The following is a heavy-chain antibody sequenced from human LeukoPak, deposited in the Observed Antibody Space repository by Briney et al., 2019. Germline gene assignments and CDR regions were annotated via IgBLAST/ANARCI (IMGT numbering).Heavy chain of an antibody. J-gene: IGHJ4*02. Sequence: PGRSLRLSCAASGFTISSYGMHWVRQAPGKGLDWVAVISYDGSNKYYADSVKGRFTISRDNSKNTLFLQMNSLRAEDTAVYYCAKGSNRGVATIDYWGQGTLVTVSS. CDR1: GFTISSYG. CDR2: ISYDGSNK. V-gene: IGHV3-30*18. D-gene: IGHD5-12*01. CDR3: AKGSNRGVATIDY.